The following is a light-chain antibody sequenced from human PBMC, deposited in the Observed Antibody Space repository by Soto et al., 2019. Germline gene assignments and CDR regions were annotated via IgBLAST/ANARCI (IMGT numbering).Light chain of an antibody. CDR2: DAS. J-gene: IGKJ1*01. Sequence: EIVLTQSPGTLTLSPGERATLSCRASQSVRSIYLAWYQQKPGQAPRLLIYDASSRATDIPDRFSGSGSGTDFTLTISRLEPEDFAIYYCQHYGNSLWTFGQGTKVDIK. CDR3: QHYGNSLWT. CDR1: QSVRSIY. V-gene: IGKV3-20*01.